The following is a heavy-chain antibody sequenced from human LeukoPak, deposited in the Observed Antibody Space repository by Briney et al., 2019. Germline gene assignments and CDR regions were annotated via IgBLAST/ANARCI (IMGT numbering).Heavy chain of an antibody. CDR1: GYRFTSYW. D-gene: IGHD4-11*01. J-gene: IGHJ5*02. Sequence: GASLKISCQGSGYRFTSYWIGWVRQLPGKGLEWMGIIYPGDSDTRYSPSFQGQVTISADKSISTAYLQWSSLKASDTAMYYCARLTTRNWFDPWGQGTLVTVSS. V-gene: IGHV5-51*01. CDR2: IYPGDSDT. CDR3: ARLTTRNWFDP.